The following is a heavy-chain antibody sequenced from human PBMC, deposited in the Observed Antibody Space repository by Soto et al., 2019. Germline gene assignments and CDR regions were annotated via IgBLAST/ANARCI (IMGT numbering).Heavy chain of an antibody. Sequence: GGSLRLSCAASGFGFTTYSMNWVRQAPGKGLEWVSYISSSSSTVYYADSVKGRFTISRDNGKKSLFLQMTSLRDEDTAVYFCARDCNGECSPDYSDYWGRGTLVTVS. D-gene: IGHD2-8*01. CDR2: ISSSSSTV. J-gene: IGHJ4*02. CDR1: GFGFTTYS. CDR3: ARDCNGECSPDYSDY. V-gene: IGHV3-48*02.